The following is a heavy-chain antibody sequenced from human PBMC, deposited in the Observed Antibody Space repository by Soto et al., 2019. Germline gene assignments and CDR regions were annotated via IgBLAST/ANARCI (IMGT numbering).Heavy chain of an antibody. Sequence: PSETLALTCTVSGGSISSGGYYWSWIRQHPGKGLEWIGYIYYSGSTYYNPSLKSRVTISVDTSKNQFSLKLSSVTAADTAVYYCAGTRQDYGDYADYWGQGTVVTVSS. D-gene: IGHD4-17*01. CDR3: AGTRQDYGDYADY. V-gene: IGHV4-31*03. CDR2: IYYSGST. J-gene: IGHJ4*02. CDR1: GGSISSGGYY.